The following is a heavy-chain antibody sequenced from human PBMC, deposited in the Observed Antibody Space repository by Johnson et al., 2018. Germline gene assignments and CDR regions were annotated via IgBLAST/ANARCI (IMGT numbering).Heavy chain of an antibody. V-gene: IGHV3-30*18. CDR2: VSYDGSNK. CDR1: GFTFSSYG. Sequence: QVQLVESGGGVVQPGRSLRLSCEASGFTFSSYGMHWVRQAPGKGLEWVAVVSYDGSNKHYVDSVKGRFPISRDNSKNTLYLQMNSLRAEETAVYYCAKGLHYYSYGMDVWGQGTTVTVSS. J-gene: IGHJ6*02. CDR3: AKGLHYYSYGMDV. D-gene: IGHD2-15*01.